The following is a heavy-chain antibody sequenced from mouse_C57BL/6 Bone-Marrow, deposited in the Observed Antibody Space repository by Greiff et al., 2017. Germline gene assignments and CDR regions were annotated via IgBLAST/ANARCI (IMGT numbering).Heavy chain of an antibody. J-gene: IGHJ4*01. V-gene: IGHV1-81*01. CDR2: IYPRSGNT. CDR3: ARKGTTAEGYAMDY. CDR1: GYTFTSYG. Sequence: VQLQQSGAELARPGASVKLSCKASGYTFTSYGISWVKQRTGQGLEWIGEIYPRSGNTCYNEKFKGKATLTADKSSSTAYMELRSLTSEDSAVYFCARKGTTAEGYAMDYWGQGTSVTVSS. D-gene: IGHD1-2*01.